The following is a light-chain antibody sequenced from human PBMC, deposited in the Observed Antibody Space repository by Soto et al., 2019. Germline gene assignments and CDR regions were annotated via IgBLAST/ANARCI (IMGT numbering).Light chain of an antibody. J-gene: IGLJ2*01. CDR2: LNRDGSH. CDR1: SGHSNYA. CDR3: QTWGTCIVI. V-gene: IGLV4-69*01. Sequence: QPVLTQSPSASASLGASVKLTCTLSSGHSNYAIAWHQQQPEKGPRYLMKLNRDGSHSKGDGIPNRFSGSSSGAERYLTISSLQSEDEADYYCQTWGTCIVIFGGGTQLTVL.